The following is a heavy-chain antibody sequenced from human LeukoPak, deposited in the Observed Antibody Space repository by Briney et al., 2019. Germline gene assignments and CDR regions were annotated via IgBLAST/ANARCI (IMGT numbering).Heavy chain of an antibody. J-gene: IGHJ5*02. CDR3: AKGQGTQYSSSSRWFDP. D-gene: IGHD6-6*01. CDR2: ISWNSGSI. V-gene: IGHV3-9*03. Sequence: PGRSLRLSCAASGFTFDDYAMHWVRQAPGKGLEWVSGISWNSGSIGYADSVKGRFTISRDNAKNSLYLQINSLRAEDMALYYFAKGQGTQYSSSSRWFDPWGQGTLVTVSS. CDR1: GFTFDDYA.